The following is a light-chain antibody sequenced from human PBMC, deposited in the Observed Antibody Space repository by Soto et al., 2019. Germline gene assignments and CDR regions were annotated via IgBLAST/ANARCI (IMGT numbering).Light chain of an antibody. CDR3: QQYNSYSST. CDR2: DAS. Sequence: IQMTQSPSALSANKGDRVTXXXXASQNIHNLLAWYQQIPGKAPRLLIYDASTLESGVPSRFSGSGSGTEFTITISSLQPDDVATYYCQQYNSYSSTFCHRSKADI. V-gene: IGKV1-5*01. CDR1: QNIHNL. J-gene: IGKJ3*01.